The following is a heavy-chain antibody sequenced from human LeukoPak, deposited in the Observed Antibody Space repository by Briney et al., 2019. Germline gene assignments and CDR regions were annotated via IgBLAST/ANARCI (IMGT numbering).Heavy chain of an antibody. Sequence: GGSLRLSCAASGFTLSSFSMHWVRQSPGRGLEYVSAINYKGGTTYYADSVKGRFTISKDNSKNTLYLEMNSLRAEDTAVYYCAKDIGSYYDYWGQGILVTVSS. CDR2: INYKGGTT. CDR1: GFTLSSFS. D-gene: IGHD3-10*01. V-gene: IGHV3-64*02. CDR3: AKDIGSYYDY. J-gene: IGHJ4*02.